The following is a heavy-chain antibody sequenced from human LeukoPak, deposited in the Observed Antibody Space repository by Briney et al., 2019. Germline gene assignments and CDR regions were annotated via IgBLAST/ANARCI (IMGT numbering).Heavy chain of an antibody. CDR3: ANEWELLLFDY. CDR1: GFTFSSYG. D-gene: IGHD1-26*01. CDR2: ISYDGNNK. Sequence: GGSLRLSCAASGFTFSSYGMHWVRQAPGKGLEWVAVISYDGNNKYYADSVKGRFTISRDNSKNTLYLQMNSLRAEDTAVYYCANEWELLLFDYWGQGTLVTVSS. V-gene: IGHV3-30*18. J-gene: IGHJ4*02.